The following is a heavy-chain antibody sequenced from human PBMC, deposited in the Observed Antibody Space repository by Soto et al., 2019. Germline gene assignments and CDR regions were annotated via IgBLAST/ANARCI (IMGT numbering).Heavy chain of an antibody. Sequence: QVQLVESGGGVVQPGKSLRLSCAASGFIFRSYGVHWVRQAPGKGLEWVALISHDGSNAYYADAVKGRFTISRDNAKDTVYLQMNRLRPEDTAVYYCAKQGIEVAGTDYFDYWGQGALCTVAS. CDR2: ISHDGSNA. J-gene: IGHJ4*02. D-gene: IGHD6-19*01. CDR3: AKQGIEVAGTDYFDY. V-gene: IGHV3-30*18. CDR1: GFIFRSYG.